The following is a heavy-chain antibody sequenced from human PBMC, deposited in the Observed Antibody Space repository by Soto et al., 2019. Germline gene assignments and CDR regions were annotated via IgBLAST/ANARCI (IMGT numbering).Heavy chain of an antibody. D-gene: IGHD2-2*01. V-gene: IGHV1-3*01. J-gene: IGHJ6*02. CDR3: AREGGGVDCISTSCYRYGMDV. CDR2: INAGNGNT. CDR1: GYTFTSYA. Sequence: GASVKVSCKASGYTFTSYAMHWVRQAPGQRLEWMGWINAGNGNTKYSQKFQGRVTITRDTSASTAYMELSRLRSEDTAVYYCAREGGGVDCISTSCYRYGMDVWGQGTTVTVSS.